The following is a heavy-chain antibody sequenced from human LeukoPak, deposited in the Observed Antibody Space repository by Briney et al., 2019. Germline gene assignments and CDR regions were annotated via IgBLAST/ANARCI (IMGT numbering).Heavy chain of an antibody. Sequence: ASVKVSCKASGYTFTGYYMHWVRQAPGQGLEWMGRINPNSGGTNYAQKFQGRVTMTRDTSISTAYMKLSRLRSDDTAVYYCARAAKGYCSGGSCNWFDPWGQGTLVTVSS. D-gene: IGHD2-15*01. CDR2: INPNSGGT. V-gene: IGHV1-2*06. CDR1: GYTFTGYY. CDR3: ARAAKGYCSGGSCNWFDP. J-gene: IGHJ5*02.